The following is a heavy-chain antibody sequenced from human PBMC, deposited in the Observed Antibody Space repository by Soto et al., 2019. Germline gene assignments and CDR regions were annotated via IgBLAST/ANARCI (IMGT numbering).Heavy chain of an antibody. V-gene: IGHV1-8*01. CDR3: SSVSSGWYMSYYYDMGV. D-gene: IGHD6-19*01. CDR1: GYTFTSYD. J-gene: IGHJ6*03. CDR2: MNPNSGST. Sequence: ASGKVSCKASGYTFTSYDINWVRQATGQGLEWMGWMNPNSGSTGYAQKFQGRVTMTRNTSISTAYMELSSLRSEDTAVYYCSSVSSGWYMSYYYDMGVWGKGTTVTV.